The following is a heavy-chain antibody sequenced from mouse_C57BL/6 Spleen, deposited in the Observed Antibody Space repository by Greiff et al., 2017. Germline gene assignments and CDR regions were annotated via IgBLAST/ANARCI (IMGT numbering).Heavy chain of an antibody. CDR2: INPNNGGT. V-gene: IGHV1-26*01. J-gene: IGHJ1*03. Sequence: EVQLQQSGPELVKPGASVKISCKASGYTFTDYYMNWVKQSHGKSLEWIGDINPNNGGTSYNQKFKGKATLTVDKSSSTAYMGLRSLTSEDSAGDYCTRARGNYWYFDVWGTGTTVTVSS. D-gene: IGHD2-1*01. CDR3: TRARGNYWYFDV. CDR1: GYTFTDYY.